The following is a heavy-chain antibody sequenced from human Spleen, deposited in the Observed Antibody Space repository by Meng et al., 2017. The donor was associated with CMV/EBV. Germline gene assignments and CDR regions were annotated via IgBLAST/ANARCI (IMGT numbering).Heavy chain of an antibody. D-gene: IGHD3-22*01. CDR3: ARLMFYFDSSRYGMDV. CDR2: IYPRDSDA. CDR1: GYNFASYW. J-gene: IGHJ6*02. Sequence: GGSLRLSCQGSGYNFASYWIGWVRQMPGKGLEWMGIIYPRDSDARYNPPFRGQVTISADKSINTAYLQWRSLKASDTATYYCARLMFYFDSSRYGMDVWGQGTTVTVSS. V-gene: IGHV5-51*01.